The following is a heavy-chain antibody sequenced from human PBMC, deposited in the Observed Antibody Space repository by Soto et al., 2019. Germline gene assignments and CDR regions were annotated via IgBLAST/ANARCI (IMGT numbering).Heavy chain of an antibody. CDR3: ARGYSYGVDY. CDR2: ISYDGSNK. D-gene: IGHD5-18*01. Sequence: QVQLVESGGGVVQPGRSLRLSCAASGFTFSSYAMHWVRQGPGKGLEWVAVISYDGSNKYYADSVKGRFTISRDNSKNTLYLQMNSLRAEDTAVYYCARGYSYGVDYWGQGTLVTVSS. J-gene: IGHJ4*02. CDR1: GFTFSSYA. V-gene: IGHV3-30-3*01.